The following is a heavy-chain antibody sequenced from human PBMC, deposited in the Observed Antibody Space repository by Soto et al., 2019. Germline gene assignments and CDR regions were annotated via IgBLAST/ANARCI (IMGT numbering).Heavy chain of an antibody. CDR3: ATGGPYCSGGSCYSGGYYYYGMDV. V-gene: IGHV1-24*01. D-gene: IGHD2-15*01. CDR1: GYTLTELS. Sequence: QVQLVQSGAEVKKPGASVKVSCKVSGYTLTELSMHWVRQAPGKGLEWMGGFDPEDGETIYAQKFQGRVTMTEDTSTDTAYMELSSLRSEDTAVYYCATGGPYCSGGSCYSGGYYYYGMDVWGQGTTVTVSS. CDR2: FDPEDGET. J-gene: IGHJ6*02.